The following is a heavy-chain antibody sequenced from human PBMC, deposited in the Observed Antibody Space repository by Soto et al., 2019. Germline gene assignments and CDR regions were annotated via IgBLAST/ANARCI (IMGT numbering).Heavy chain of an antibody. Sequence: GASVKVSCKASGYTFTNFGISWVRQAPGQGLEWMGWVTTDKGKTTYAQKFQGRVTMTTDTSTSTAYMELRSLRSDDTAVYYCARAPPSWFDPWGQGTLVTVS. J-gene: IGHJ5*02. CDR3: ARAPPSWFDP. V-gene: IGHV1-18*01. CDR2: VTTDKGKT. CDR1: GYTFTNFG.